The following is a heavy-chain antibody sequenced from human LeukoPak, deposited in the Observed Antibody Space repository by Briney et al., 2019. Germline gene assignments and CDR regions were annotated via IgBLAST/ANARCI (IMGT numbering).Heavy chain of an antibody. CDR3: AKGPLRGTAAAIDY. CDR2: IKQDGSEK. D-gene: IGHD2-2*01. CDR1: GFNFGVYW. Sequence: GGSLRLSCAASGFNFGVYWMSWVRQAPGKGLEWVANIKQDGSEKNYMDSAKGRFTISRDISTDTLWLQMDSLRTEDTAVYYCAKGPLRGTAAAIDYWGQGTLVTVSS. J-gene: IGHJ4*02. V-gene: IGHV3-7*01.